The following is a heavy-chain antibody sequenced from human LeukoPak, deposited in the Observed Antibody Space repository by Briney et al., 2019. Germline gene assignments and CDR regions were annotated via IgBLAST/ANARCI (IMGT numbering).Heavy chain of an antibody. CDR1: GGSISSGSYY. V-gene: IGHV4-39*07. CDR3: ARSASSSWYYFDY. Sequence: SETLSLTCTVSGGSISSGSYYWSWIRQPPGKGLEWIGEINHSGSTNYNPSLKSRVTISVDTSKNQFSLKLSSVTAADTAVYYCARSASSSWYYFDYWGQGTLVTVSS. J-gene: IGHJ4*02. CDR2: INHSGST. D-gene: IGHD6-13*01.